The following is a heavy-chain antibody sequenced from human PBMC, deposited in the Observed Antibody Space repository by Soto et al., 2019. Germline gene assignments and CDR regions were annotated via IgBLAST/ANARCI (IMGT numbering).Heavy chain of an antibody. D-gene: IGHD1-1*01. Sequence: SVKVSCKASGGTFSSYAISWVRQAPGQGLEWRGGIIPIFGTANYAQKFQGRVTITADESTSTAYMELSSLRSEDTAVYYCANNKLEYPPYYYYGMDVWGQGTTVTVSS. CDR3: ANNKLEYPPYYYYGMDV. CDR1: GGTFSSYA. J-gene: IGHJ6*02. V-gene: IGHV1-69*13. CDR2: IIPIFGTA.